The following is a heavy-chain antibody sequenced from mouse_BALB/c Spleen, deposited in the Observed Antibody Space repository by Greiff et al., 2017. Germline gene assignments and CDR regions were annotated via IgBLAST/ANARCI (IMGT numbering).Heavy chain of an antibody. CDR1: GYTFSSYW. J-gene: IGHJ2*01. V-gene: IGHV1-9*01. CDR3: ARSRVTTVVSYYFDY. D-gene: IGHD1-1*01. CDR2: ILPGSGST. Sequence: QVQLQQSGAELMKPGASVKISCKATGYTFSSYWIEWVKQRPGHGLEWIGEILPGSGSTNYNEKFKGKATFTADTSSNTAYMQLSSLTSEDSAVYYCARSRVTTVVSYYFDYWGQGTTLTVSS.